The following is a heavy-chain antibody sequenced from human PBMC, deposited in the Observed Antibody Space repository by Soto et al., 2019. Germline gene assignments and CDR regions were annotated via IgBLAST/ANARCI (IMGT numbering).Heavy chain of an antibody. CDR1: GFTFSSYA. CDR3: ARGWGSYSGFDY. D-gene: IGHD3-16*01. V-gene: IGHV3-53*01. Sequence: GGSLRLSCAASGFTFSSYAMSWVRQAPGKGLEWVSVIYSGGSTYYADSVKGRFTISRDNSKNTLYLQMNSLRAEDTAVYYCARGWGSYSGFDYWGQGTLVTVSS. CDR2: IYSGGST. J-gene: IGHJ4*02.